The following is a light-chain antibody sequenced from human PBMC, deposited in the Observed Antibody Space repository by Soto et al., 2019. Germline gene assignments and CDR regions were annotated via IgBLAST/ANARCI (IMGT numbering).Light chain of an antibody. CDR2: AAS. CDR3: QQANTFPLS. V-gene: IGKV1D-12*01. CDR1: RDISFR. J-gene: IGKJ4*01. Sequence: DIQMTQSPSSVSASIGDRVTITCRASRDISFRLAWFQQRPGKAPNLLIYAASTLQSGVPSRFSGSGSGTDFTLSITTLQPEDFATYYCQQANTFPLSFGGGTKVEIK.